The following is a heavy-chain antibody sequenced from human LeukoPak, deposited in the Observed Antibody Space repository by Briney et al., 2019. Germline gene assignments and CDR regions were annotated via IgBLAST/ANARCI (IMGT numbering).Heavy chain of an antibody. J-gene: IGHJ4*02. CDR3: ARDQSGYCSHDSCYGSDY. CDR1: GFTFSRYA. Sequence: PGGSLTLSCAASGFTFSRYAMSWVRQAPEKGLEWVATISGSGGSTYYTDSVRGRFTISRDNSKNTLYLQVNSLRAEDTAVYYWARDQSGYCSHDSCYGSDYWGQGTVVAVSS. V-gene: IGHV3-23*01. CDR2: ISGSGGST. D-gene: IGHD2-15*01.